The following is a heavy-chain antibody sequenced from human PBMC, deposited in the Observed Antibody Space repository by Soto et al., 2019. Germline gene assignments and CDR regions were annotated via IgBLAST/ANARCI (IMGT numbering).Heavy chain of an antibody. D-gene: IGHD3-9*01. V-gene: IGHV4-59*01. CDR3: ARDRNPDNYVDWLFDGFDI. CDR1: GGSLSSYY. Sequence: QVQLQESGPGLVKPSETLSLTCTVSGGSLSSYYWSWIRQPPGKGLEWIGYIYYSGSTNYNPSLKSRVTISVDTSKNQFSLKLSSVTAADTAVYYCARDRNPDNYVDWLFDGFDIWGQWTMVTVSS. J-gene: IGHJ3*02. CDR2: IYYSGST.